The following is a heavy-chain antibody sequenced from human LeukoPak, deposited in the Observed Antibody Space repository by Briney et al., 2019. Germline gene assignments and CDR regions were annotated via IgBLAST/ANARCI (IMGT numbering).Heavy chain of an antibody. CDR1: GGSISSGGYY. CDR2: IYYSGST. V-gene: IGHV4-39*01. J-gene: IGHJ6*02. Sequence: SQTLSLTCTVSGGSISSGGYYWSWIRQPPGTGLEWIGSIYYSGSTYYNPSLKSRVTISVDTSKNQFSLKLSSVTAADTAVYYCARQVTTAYYYYYGMDVWGQGTTVTVSS. D-gene: IGHD4-17*01. CDR3: ARQVTTAYYYYYGMDV.